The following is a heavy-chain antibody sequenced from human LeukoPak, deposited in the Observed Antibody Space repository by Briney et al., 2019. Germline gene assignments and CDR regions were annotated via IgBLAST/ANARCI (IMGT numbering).Heavy chain of an antibody. CDR2: TYYKSKWFT. D-gene: IGHD2-21*01. CDR3: AFGIVVGGASGAFAC. J-gene: IGHJ4*02. V-gene: IGHV6-1*01. Sequence: SQTLSLTCAISGDSVSRNTATWNWVRQSPSRGLEWLGRTYYKSKWFTDYAVSVKSRLTITTDTSKNPFSLQLNSVTPEDTAVYYCAFGIVVGGASGAFACWGQGTLVTVSS. CDR1: GDSVSRNTAT.